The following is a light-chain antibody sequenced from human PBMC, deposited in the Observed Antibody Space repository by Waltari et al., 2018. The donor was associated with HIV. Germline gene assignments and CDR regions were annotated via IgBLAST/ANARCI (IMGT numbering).Light chain of an antibody. CDR2: GAS. J-gene: IGKJ1*01. CDR3: QQYNAWPRT. V-gene: IGKV3-15*01. Sequence: EIVMTQSPATLSVSPVERATLSCRASQSVSSNLAWYQQKPGQAPRLLIYGASSRATGIPARFSGSGSGTEFTLTINSLQSEDFAVYYCQQYNAWPRTFGQGTKVEVK. CDR1: QSVSSN.